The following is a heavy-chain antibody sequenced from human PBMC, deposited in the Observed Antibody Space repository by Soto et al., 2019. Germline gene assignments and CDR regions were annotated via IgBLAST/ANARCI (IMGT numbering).Heavy chain of an antibody. CDR3: VRVNGYTYGWDYFDY. CDR2: INDDGSST. D-gene: IGHD5-18*01. V-gene: IGHV3-74*01. J-gene: IGHJ4*02. Sequence: ESLRLSCAASGFTFSSYWMHWVRQAPGKGLVWVSRINDDGSSTNYADSVKGRFTISRDNAKNTVYLQMNSLRAEDTAAYYCVRVNGYTYGWDYFDYWGQGARVTVSS. CDR1: GFTFSSYW.